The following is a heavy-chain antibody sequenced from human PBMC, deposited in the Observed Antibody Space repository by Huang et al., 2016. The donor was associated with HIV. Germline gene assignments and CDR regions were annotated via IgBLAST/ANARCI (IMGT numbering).Heavy chain of an antibody. V-gene: IGHV3-74*01. CDR2: INSDGSST. J-gene: IGHJ4*02. CDR3: ARDPRIQSWLNFFDY. CDR1: GFSISSYW. D-gene: IGHD3-22*01. Sequence: EVQLVESGGGLVQPGGSLRLSCAASGFSISSYWMHWVRQAPGKGLVGVSLINSDGSSTSYADSVKGRFTISRDNAKNTLYLQMNSLRAEDTAVYYCARDPRIQSWLNFFDYWGQGTLVSVSS.